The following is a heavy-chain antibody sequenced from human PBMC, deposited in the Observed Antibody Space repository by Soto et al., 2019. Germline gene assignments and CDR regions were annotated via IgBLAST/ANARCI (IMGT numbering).Heavy chain of an antibody. D-gene: IGHD3-10*01. V-gene: IGHV3-30-3*01. Sequence: PGGSLRLSCAASGFTFSSYAMHWVRQAPGKGLEWVAVTSYDGSNKYYADSVKGRFTISRDNSKNTLYLQMNSLRAEDTAVYYCARENYGSGYYFDYWGQGTLVTVSS. CDR3: ARENYGSGYYFDY. J-gene: IGHJ4*02. CDR1: GFTFSSYA. CDR2: TSYDGSNK.